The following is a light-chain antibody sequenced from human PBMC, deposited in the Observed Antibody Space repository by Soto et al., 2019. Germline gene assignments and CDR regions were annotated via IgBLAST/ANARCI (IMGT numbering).Light chain of an antibody. CDR1: QSINSD. J-gene: IGKJ2*01. CDR3: QQGHNWPLT. Sequence: EIVMTQSPATLSLSPGERAALSCRASQSINSDLAWYQQKPGQPPRLLLYGASTRATGVPARFTGSESGSEFSLTISGLQSEDFAVYYCQQGHNWPLTFGQGTRLEI. CDR2: GAS. V-gene: IGKV3-15*01.